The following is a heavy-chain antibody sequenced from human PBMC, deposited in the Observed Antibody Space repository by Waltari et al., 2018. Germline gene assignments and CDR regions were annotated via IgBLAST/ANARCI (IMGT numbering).Heavy chain of an antibody. CDR1: GYTFTSYA. Sequence: QVQLVQSGAEVKKPGASVKVSCKASGYTFTSYAMHWVRQAPGQRLEWMGWINAGNGNTKYSQKFQGRVTITSDTSASTAYMELSSRRSEDTAVYYCAIAQGDYYYYGMDVWGQGTTVTVSS. V-gene: IGHV1-3*01. J-gene: IGHJ6*02. CDR3: AIAQGDYYYYGMDV. CDR2: INAGNGNT. D-gene: IGHD3-16*01.